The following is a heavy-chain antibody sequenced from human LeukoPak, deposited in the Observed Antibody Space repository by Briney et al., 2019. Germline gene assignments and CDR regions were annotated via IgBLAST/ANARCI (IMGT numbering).Heavy chain of an antibody. J-gene: IGHJ3*02. CDR1: GYTLTELS. CDR3: AREGDSSGPLSPLNAFDI. D-gene: IGHD3-22*01. CDR2: FDPEDGET. Sequence: ASVKVSCKVSGYTLTELSMHWVRQAPGKGLEWMGGFDPEDGETFYAQKFQGRVTITADESTSTAYMELSSLRSEDTAVYYCAREGDSSGPLSPLNAFDIWGQGTMVTVSS. V-gene: IGHV1-24*01.